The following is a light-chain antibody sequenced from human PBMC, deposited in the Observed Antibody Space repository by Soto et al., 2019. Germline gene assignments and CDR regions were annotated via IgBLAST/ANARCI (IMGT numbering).Light chain of an antibody. CDR2: DAS. CDR3: QQLNSYLLT. Sequence: DIQMTQPPSTLSASVGDSVTITCRASQNIRNWLVWYQQKPGKAPNPLIYDASSLKSGVPARFSGSGSGTEFTLTISSLQPDDFATYYCQQLNSYLLTFGGGTKVDNK. V-gene: IGKV1-5*01. CDR1: QNIRNW. J-gene: IGKJ4*01.